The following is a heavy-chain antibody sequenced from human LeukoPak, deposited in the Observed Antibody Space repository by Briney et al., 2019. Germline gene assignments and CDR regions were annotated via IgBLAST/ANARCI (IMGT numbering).Heavy chain of an antibody. CDR1: GGSVSSGSYY. CDR2: INHSGST. J-gene: IGHJ4*02. D-gene: IGHD1-7*01. V-gene: IGHV4-39*07. CDR3: ARGGRITGATPIFDY. Sequence: SETLSLTCTVSGGSVSSGSYYWSWIRQPPGKGLEWIGEINHSGSTNSNPSLKSRVTISVDTSKNQFSLKLTSVTAADTAVYYCARGGRITGATPIFDYWGQGALVTVSS.